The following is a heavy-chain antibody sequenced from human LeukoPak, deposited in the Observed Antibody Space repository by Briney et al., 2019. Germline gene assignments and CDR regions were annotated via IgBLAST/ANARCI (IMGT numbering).Heavy chain of an antibody. V-gene: IGHV3-7*01. CDR2: IKHDGSVQ. J-gene: IGHJ3*02. CDR3: ARDPEDYYDSSAYYDGFDM. D-gene: IGHD3-22*01. CDR1: GFTFSSYW. Sequence: GGSLRLSCAASGFTFSSYWMSWVRQAPGKGLEWVANIKHDGSVQYCVDSVKGRFTISRDNAKNSLYLQMNSLRAEDTAVYYCARDPEDYYDSSAYYDGFDMWGQRTMVTVSS.